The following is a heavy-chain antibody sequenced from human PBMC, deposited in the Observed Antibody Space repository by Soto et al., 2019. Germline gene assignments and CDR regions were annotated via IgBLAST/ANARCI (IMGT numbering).Heavy chain of an antibody. CDR2: ISSSSSYI. V-gene: IGHV3-21*01. D-gene: IGHD6-6*01. Sequence: GGSLRLSCAASGFTFSSYSMNWVRQAPGKGLEWVSSISSSSSYIYYADSVKGRFTISRDNAKNSLYLQMNSLRAEDTAVYYCARDREGGIAARPPHPIDYWGQGILVTVSS. CDR1: GFTFSSYS. CDR3: ARDREGGIAARPPHPIDY. J-gene: IGHJ4*02.